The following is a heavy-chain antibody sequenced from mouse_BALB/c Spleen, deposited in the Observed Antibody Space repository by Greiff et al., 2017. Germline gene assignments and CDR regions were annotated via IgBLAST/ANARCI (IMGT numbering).Heavy chain of an antibody. CDR1: GFTFSDYY. Sequence: EVKLVESGGGLVKPGGSLKLSCAASGFTFSDYYMYWVRQTPEKRLEWVATISDGGSYTYYPDSVKGRFTISRDNAKNNLYLQMSSLKSEDTAMYYCVGGAWFAYWGQGTLVTVSA. CDR3: VGGAWFAY. V-gene: IGHV5-4*02. CDR2: ISDGGSYT. J-gene: IGHJ3*01.